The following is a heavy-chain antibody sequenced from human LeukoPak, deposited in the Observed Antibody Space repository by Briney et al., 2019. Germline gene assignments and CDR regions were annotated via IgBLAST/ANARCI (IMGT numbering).Heavy chain of an antibody. CDR2: IFGSGGST. Sequence: GGSLRLSCAASGFTFSSYAMYWVRQAPGKGLEWVSGIFGSGGSTHYADSVKGRFTISRDNTKNTVYLQMNSLRAEDAAVYYCAKTTTGYSSGRFPGWPVDYWGQGTLVTVSS. CDR1: GFTFSSYA. J-gene: IGHJ4*02. D-gene: IGHD6-19*01. CDR3: AKTTTGYSSGRFPGWPVDY. V-gene: IGHV3-23*01.